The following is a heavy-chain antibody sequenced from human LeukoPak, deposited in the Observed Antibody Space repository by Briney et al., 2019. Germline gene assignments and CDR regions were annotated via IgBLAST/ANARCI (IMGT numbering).Heavy chain of an antibody. V-gene: IGHV4-31*03. Sequence: SETLSLTCTVSGGSISSGGYYWSWIRQHPGRGLEWIGYIYYSGSTYYNPSLKSRVTISVDTSRNQFSLKLSSVTAADTAVYYCARGRWSSSAPFDYWGQGTLVTVSS. D-gene: IGHD6-6*01. CDR3: ARGRWSSSAPFDY. CDR1: GGSISSGGYY. CDR2: IYYSGST. J-gene: IGHJ4*02.